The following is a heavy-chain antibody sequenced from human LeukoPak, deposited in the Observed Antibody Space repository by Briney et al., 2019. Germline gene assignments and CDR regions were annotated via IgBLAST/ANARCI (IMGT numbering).Heavy chain of an antibody. CDR1: GFTFSSYW. V-gene: IGHV3-7*01. CDR3: ARVIVVVPAAPGHDAFDI. J-gene: IGHJ3*02. Sequence: GGSLRLSCAASGFTFSSYWMSWDRQAPGRGLEWVANIKQDGSEKYYVDSVKGRFTISRDNAKNSLYLQMNSLRAEDTAVYYCARVIVVVPAAPGHDAFDIWGQGTTVTVSS. CDR2: IKQDGSEK. D-gene: IGHD2-2*01.